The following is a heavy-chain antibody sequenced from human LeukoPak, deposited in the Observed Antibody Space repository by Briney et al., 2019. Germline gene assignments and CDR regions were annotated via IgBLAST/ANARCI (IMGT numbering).Heavy chain of an antibody. D-gene: IGHD2-15*01. CDR2: IYGSDDKT. CDR1: GFTFSNYA. Sequence: GGSLRLSCVASGFTFSNYAMSWVRQAPGKGLELVSGIYGSDDKTVYGDAVKGRFTISRDNSTNTLYLQMNSLRADDTAVYYCAKTQGYYDAWGQGALVTVSS. V-gene: IGHV3-23*01. J-gene: IGHJ5*02. CDR3: AKTQGYYDA.